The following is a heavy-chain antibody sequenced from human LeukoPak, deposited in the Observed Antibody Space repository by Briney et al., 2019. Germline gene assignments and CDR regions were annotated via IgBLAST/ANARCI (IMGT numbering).Heavy chain of an antibody. D-gene: IGHD2-2*01. Sequence: SQTLSLTCAVSGGSISSGGYSWSWIRQPPGKSLEWIGYIYHSGSTYYNPSLKSRVTISVDTSKNQFSLKLSSVTAADTAVYYCARGGGSSTSPDYFDYWGQGTLVTVSS. CDR1: GGSISSGGYS. V-gene: IGHV4-30-2*01. J-gene: IGHJ4*02. CDR3: ARGGGSSTSPDYFDY. CDR2: IYHSGST.